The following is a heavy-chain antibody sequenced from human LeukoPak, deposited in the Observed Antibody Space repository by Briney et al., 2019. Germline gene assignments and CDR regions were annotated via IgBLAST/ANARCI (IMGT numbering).Heavy chain of an antibody. J-gene: IGHJ4*02. CDR3: AKGLGSSWYYFDH. Sequence: PGGSLRLPCAASGFTFSIYAMSWVRQAPGKGLEWFSAIGGSGGSTYYADSVKGRFTISRDNSNNTLYLQMTNLRVEDTAVYYCAKGLGSSWYYFDHWGQGTLVTVSS. CDR1: GFTFSIYA. CDR2: IGGSGGST. D-gene: IGHD6-13*01. V-gene: IGHV3-23*01.